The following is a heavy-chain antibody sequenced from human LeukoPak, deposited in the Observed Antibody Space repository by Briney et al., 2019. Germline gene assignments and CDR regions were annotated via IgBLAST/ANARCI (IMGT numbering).Heavy chain of an antibody. J-gene: IGHJ4*02. D-gene: IGHD3-10*01. V-gene: IGHV3-21*04. CDR2: ISSSSSNK. Sequence: GGSLRLSCAASGFTFSSYSMNWVRQAPGKGLEWVSSISSSSSNKYYADSVKGRFTISRDNSKNSQYLQMNSLRAEDTAVYYCAKRGLLWGQGTLVTVSS. CDR1: GFTFSSYS. CDR3: AKRGLL.